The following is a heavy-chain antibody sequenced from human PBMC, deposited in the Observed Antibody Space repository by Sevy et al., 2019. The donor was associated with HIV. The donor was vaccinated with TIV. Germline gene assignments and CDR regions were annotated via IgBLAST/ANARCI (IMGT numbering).Heavy chain of an antibody. V-gene: IGHV3-72*01. CDR2: IRNKADSYTT. J-gene: IGHJ4*02. CDR1: GFTFSDHY. D-gene: IGHD6-13*01. Sequence: GGSLRLSCAASGFTFSDHYMEWVRQAPGKGLEWVGRIRNKADSYTTDYAASVKGRFTISRDDSKNSRYLLMNSLKTEDTAVYYCATHAGIAAAGRVFDYWGQGTLVTVSS. CDR3: ATHAGIAAAGRVFDY.